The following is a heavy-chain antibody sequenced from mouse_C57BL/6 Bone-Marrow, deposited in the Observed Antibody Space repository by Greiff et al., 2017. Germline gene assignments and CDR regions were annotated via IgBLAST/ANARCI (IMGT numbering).Heavy chain of an antibody. Sequence: VKLMESGAELMKPGASVKLSCKATGYTFTGYWIEWVKRKPGHSLELIGEILPGSGSTNYTEKFKVKATFTVDTSSNTAYMQLSSLTTDDSAIYYCARWGYAMDYWGQGTSVTVSS. CDR1: GYTFTGYW. CDR2: ILPGSGST. V-gene: IGHV1-9*01. J-gene: IGHJ4*01. CDR3: ARWGYAMDY.